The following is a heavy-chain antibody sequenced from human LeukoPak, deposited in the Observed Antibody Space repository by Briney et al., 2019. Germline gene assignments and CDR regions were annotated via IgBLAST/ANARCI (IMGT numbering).Heavy chain of an antibody. D-gene: IGHD3-22*01. V-gene: IGHV3-23*01. Sequence: GGSLRLSCAASGFTFSSYAMSWVRQAPGKGLEWVSAISGSGGSTYYADSVKGRFTISRDNSKNTLYLQMNSLRAEDTAVYYRAKRQYYYDSSGYHFDYWGQGALVTVSS. CDR2: ISGSGGST. J-gene: IGHJ4*02. CDR3: AKRQYYYDSSGYHFDY. CDR1: GFTFSSYA.